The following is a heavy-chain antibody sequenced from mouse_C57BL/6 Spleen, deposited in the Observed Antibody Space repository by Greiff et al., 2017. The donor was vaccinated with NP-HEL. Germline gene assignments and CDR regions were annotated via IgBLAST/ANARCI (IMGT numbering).Heavy chain of an antibody. D-gene: IGHD4-1*01. Sequence: QVQLKQPGAELVKPGASVKLSCKASGYTFTSYWMQWVKQRPGQGLEWIGEIDPSDSYTNYNQKFKGKATLTVDTSSSTAYMQLSSLTSEDSAVYYCARNWDVYAMDYWGQGTSVTVSS. V-gene: IGHV1-50*01. CDR3: ARNWDVYAMDY. J-gene: IGHJ4*01. CDR1: GYTFTSYW. CDR2: IDPSDSYT.